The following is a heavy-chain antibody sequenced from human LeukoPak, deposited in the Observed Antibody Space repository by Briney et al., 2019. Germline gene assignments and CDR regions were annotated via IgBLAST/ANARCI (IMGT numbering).Heavy chain of an antibody. CDR2: IRSKANSYAT. Sequence: GGSLRLSCAASGFTFSGSAMHWVRQASGKGLEWVGRIRSKANSYATAYAASVKGRFTISRDDSKNTAYLQMNSLKTEDTAVYYCTRLCGGDCSGKWDWFDPWGQGTLVTVSP. CDR1: GFTFSGSA. V-gene: IGHV3-73*01. J-gene: IGHJ5*02. CDR3: TRLCGGDCSGKWDWFDP. D-gene: IGHD2-21*01.